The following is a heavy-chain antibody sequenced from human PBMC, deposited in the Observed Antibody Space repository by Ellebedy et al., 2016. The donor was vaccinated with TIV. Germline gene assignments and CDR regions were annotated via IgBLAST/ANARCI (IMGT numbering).Heavy chain of an antibody. CDR3: ARLPNLGGSLLWFDY. CDR2: IFSSGSSI. D-gene: IGHD2-2*01. CDR1: GFTFSSYT. J-gene: IGHJ4*02. V-gene: IGHV3-21*01. Sequence: GESLKISCAASGFTFSSYTMNWVRQAPGKGLEWVSSIFSSGSSIYYADSVKGRFTISRDNAKNSLYLQMNSLRAEDTAVYYCARLPNLGGSLLWFDYWGQGTLVTVSS.